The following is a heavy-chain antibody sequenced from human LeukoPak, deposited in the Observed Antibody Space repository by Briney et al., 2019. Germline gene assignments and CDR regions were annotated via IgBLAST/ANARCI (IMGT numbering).Heavy chain of an antibody. V-gene: IGHV3-23*01. D-gene: IGHD3-10*01. Sequence: GGSLRLSCAASGFTSNNYVMSWFRQAPGKGLEWVSLISGSGARTYYADSVKGRFTISRDNSKNTLYLQMNGLRAEDTAVYSCAKGRYPGSGSYLNSHDYWGQGTLVTVSS. CDR3: AKGRYPGSGSYLNSHDY. CDR1: GFTSNNYV. J-gene: IGHJ4*02. CDR2: ISGSGART.